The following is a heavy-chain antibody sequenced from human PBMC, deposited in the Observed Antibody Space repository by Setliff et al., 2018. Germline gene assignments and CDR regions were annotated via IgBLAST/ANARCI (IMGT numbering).Heavy chain of an antibody. CDR3: VRDDADNYDAFDN. CDR1: GFSFSRHW. D-gene: IGHD3-22*01. Sequence: PGGSLRLSCVVSGFSFSRHWMSWVRQAPGKGLEWVADIKQDGSTKYYLDSVKGRFTISRDNAKRSLYLQMNSLRVEDTGVYYCVRDDADNYDAFDNWGQGTLVTVSS. V-gene: IGHV3-7*01. J-gene: IGHJ3*02. CDR2: IKQDGSTK.